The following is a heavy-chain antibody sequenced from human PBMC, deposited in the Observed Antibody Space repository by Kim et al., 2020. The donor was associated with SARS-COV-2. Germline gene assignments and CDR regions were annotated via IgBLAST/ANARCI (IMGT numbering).Heavy chain of an antibody. V-gene: IGHV1-46*02. J-gene: IGHJ3*02. CDR1: GFTFNSYY. D-gene: IGHD1-1*01. CDR2: SNPDGVRR. Sequence: ASVKVSCKTFGFTFNSYYLHWVRQAPGQGLEWMGISNPDGVRRSYSQRFQGRVVMTRDPSTSTLFMELSSLRSDDTAVYYCARATGTGAFEMWGQGTLVTVSS. CDR3: ARATGTGAFEM.